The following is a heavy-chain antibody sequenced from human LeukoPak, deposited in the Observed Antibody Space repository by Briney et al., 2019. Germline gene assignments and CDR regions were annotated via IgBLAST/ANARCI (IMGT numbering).Heavy chain of an antibody. V-gene: IGHV1-2*02. Sequence: ASVKVSCKASGYTFTGYYMHWVRQAPGQGLEWMGWINPNSGGTNYAQKFQGRVTMTRDTSISTAYMELSRLRPDDTAVYYCARVGVVVAAIAYDAFDIWGQGTMVTVSS. CDR3: ARVGVVVAAIAYDAFDI. CDR2: INPNSGGT. D-gene: IGHD2-15*01. J-gene: IGHJ3*02. CDR1: GYTFTGYY.